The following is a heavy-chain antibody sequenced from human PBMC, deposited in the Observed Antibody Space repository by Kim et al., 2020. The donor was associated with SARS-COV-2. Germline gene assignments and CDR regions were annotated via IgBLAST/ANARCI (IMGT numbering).Heavy chain of an antibody. CDR2: IN. D-gene: IGHD1-26*01. CDR3: ARSETNGSDG. V-gene: IGHV4-31*02. J-gene: IGHJ4*02. Sequence: INYYNPSLKSRVTISVDTSKNQFSLKLSSVTAADTAVYYCARSETNGSDGWGQGSLVTVSS.